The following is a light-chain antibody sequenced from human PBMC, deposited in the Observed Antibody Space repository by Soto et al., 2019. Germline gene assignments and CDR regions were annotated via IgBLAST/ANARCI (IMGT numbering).Light chain of an antibody. J-gene: IGKJ1*01. CDR3: QQYGSSPNT. CDR2: RAS. V-gene: IGKV3-20*01. Sequence: EIVLTQSPGTLSLSPGERATLSCRASQRVTNDYLAWYQQKPGQAPGLLIYRASNRAAGIPDRFSGSGSGTDFALTISRLEPEDFAVYYCQQYGSSPNTFGQGTKLEIK. CDR1: QRVTNDY.